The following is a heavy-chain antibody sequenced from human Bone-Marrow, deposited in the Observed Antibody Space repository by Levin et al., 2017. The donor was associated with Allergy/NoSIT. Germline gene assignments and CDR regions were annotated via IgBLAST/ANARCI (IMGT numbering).Heavy chain of an antibody. Sequence: QSGGSLRLSCAASGFTFSSYGMHWVRQAPGKGLEWVAVISYDGSNKYYADSVKGRFTISRDNSKNTLYLQMNSLRAEDTAVYYCAKGRVYYDFWSGYSSPFDDYYMDVWGKGTTVTVSS. CDR2: ISYDGSNK. J-gene: IGHJ6*03. D-gene: IGHD3-3*01. CDR1: GFTFSSYG. CDR3: AKGRVYYDFWSGYSSPFDDYYMDV. V-gene: IGHV3-30*18.